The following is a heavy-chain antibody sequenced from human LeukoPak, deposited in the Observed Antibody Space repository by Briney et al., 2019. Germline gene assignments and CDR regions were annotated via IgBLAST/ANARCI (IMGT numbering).Heavy chain of an antibody. J-gene: IGHJ4*02. CDR3: TRGSGSLDY. CDR1: GFTFSTYS. V-gene: IGHV3-48*02. Sequence: GGSLRLSCVASGFTFSTYSMNWIRQAPGKGLEWVSYISSSSMIYYADSVKGRFTISRDNAHNSLDLQMNSLRDEDTAVYYCTRGSGSLDYWGQGTLVTVSS. D-gene: IGHD1-26*01. CDR2: ISSSSMI.